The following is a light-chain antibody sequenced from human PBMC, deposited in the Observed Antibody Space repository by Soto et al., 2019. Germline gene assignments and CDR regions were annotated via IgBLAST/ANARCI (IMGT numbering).Light chain of an antibody. J-gene: IGKJ1*01. CDR1: QSVSSK. CDR3: QQYNNWPRWA. Sequence: EIVMTQSPATLSVSPGERATLSCRASQSVSSKLAWYQQKPGQAPRPLIYEVSTRATGIPARFSGSGSGTEFTLTISSLQSEDFAVYYCQQYNNWPRWAFGQGTKVDIK. CDR2: EVS. V-gene: IGKV3D-15*01.